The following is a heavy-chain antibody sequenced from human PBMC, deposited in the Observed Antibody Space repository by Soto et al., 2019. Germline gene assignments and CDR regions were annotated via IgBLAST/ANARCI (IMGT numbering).Heavy chain of an antibody. CDR2: SYHSGST. J-gene: IGHJ3*02. CDR3: ARVPIYYDSSGYYHYGTFDI. CDR1: GGSVNSAGYS. Sequence: QPQLHESGSGLVKPSQTLSLTCAVSGGSVNSAGYSWSSIRQPPGKVLEWIGYSYHSGSTFYNPSLTSRVTISLERSNNPFSLQLSSVTAADTAVYYCARVPIYYDSSGYYHYGTFDIWGQGTMVNVSS. V-gene: IGHV4-30-2*01. D-gene: IGHD3-22*01.